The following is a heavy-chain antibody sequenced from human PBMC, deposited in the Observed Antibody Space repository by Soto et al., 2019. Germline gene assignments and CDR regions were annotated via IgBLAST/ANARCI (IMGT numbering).Heavy chain of an antibody. V-gene: IGHV1-69*02. CDR3: KLGSWSAEVFDT. Sequence: QVQLVQSGVEVKKAGSSVKVACKAAGGSFSMYTVFWVRQAPGQGLEWMGRIIPMLDIANYAQNCQGRAKFNADKYTDKVYMEMISLCSDDTAIYYCKLGSWSAEVFDTWGQGTLVTVSS. CDR1: GGSFSMYT. D-gene: IGHD6-13*01. CDR2: IIPMLDIA. J-gene: IGHJ3*02.